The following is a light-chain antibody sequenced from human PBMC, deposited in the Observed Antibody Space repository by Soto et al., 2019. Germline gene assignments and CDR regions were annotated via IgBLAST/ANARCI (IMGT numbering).Light chain of an antibody. J-gene: IGKJ2*01. CDR2: GAS. CDR1: QSVSSTF. V-gene: IGKV3-20*01. Sequence: IVLTQSPGTLSLSPGERATLSCRASQSVSSTFLAWYQQKPGQAPRLLIYGASSRATGIPDRFSGSGSGRDFTLTISRLEPEDFAVYFCQQYAGSYTFGQGTKLEI. CDR3: QQYAGSYT.